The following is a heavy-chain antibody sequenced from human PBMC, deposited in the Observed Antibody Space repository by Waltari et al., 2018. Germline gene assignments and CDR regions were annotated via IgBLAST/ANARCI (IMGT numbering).Heavy chain of an antibody. CDR1: GGSFSGYY. Sequence: QVQLQQWGAGLLKPSETLSLTCAVYGGSFSGYYWSWIRQPPGKGLEWIGEINHSGSTNSNPALKSRVTISVDTSKNQFSLKLSSVTAADTAVYYCAREGGYYDSSGYYVPDAFDIWGQGTMVTVSS. CDR3: AREGGYYDSSGYYVPDAFDI. J-gene: IGHJ3*02. D-gene: IGHD3-22*01. V-gene: IGHV4-34*01. CDR2: INHSGST.